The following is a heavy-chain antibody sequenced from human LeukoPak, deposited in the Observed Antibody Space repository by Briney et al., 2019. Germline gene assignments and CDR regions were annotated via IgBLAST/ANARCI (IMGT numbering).Heavy chain of an antibody. Sequence: ASVKVSCKVSGYTLTELSMHWVRQAPGKGLEWMGGFDPEDGETIYAQKFKGRVTMTEDTSTDTAYMELSSLRSEDTAVYYCATAVVVGDAFDIWGQGTMVTVSS. J-gene: IGHJ3*02. CDR2: FDPEDGET. V-gene: IGHV1-24*01. D-gene: IGHD1-26*01. CDR3: ATAVVVGDAFDI. CDR1: GYTLTELS.